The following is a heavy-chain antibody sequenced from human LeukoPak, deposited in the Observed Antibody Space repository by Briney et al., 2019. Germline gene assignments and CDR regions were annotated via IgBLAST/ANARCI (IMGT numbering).Heavy chain of an antibody. CDR3: ARDGVARCSGGSCYDTLIFYPEYYFDY. V-gene: IGHV1-46*01. J-gene: IGHJ4*02. Sequence: GASVKVSCKASGYTFTSYYMHWVRQAPGQGLEWMGIINPSGGSTSYAQKLQGRVTMTRDTSTSTVYMELSSLRSEDTAVYYCARDGVARCSGGSCYDTLIFYPEYYFDYWGQGTLVTVSS. D-gene: IGHD2-15*01. CDR2: INPSGGST. CDR1: GYTFTSYY.